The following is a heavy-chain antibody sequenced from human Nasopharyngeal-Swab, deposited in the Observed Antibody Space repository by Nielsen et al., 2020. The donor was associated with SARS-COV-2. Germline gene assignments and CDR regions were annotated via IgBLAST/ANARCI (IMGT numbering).Heavy chain of an antibody. J-gene: IGHJ4*02. CDR3: ARDLGSLGTDY. Sequence: GGSLRLSCAASGFTFSSYGMHWVRQAPGKGLEWVAVIYSGGSTYYADSVKGRFTISRDNSKNTLYLQMNSLRAEDTAVYYCARDLGSLGTDYWGQGTLVTVSS. CDR2: IYSGGST. V-gene: IGHV3-53*01. CDR1: GFTFSSYG. D-gene: IGHD7-27*01.